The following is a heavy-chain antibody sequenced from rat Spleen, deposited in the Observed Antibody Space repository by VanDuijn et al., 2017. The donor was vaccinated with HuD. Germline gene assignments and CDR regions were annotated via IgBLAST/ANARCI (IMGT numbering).Heavy chain of an antibody. Sequence: QVQLKESGPGLVQPSQTLSLTCTVSGFSLTSYHVSWVRQPPGKGLEWMGIIWTGGTTTYNSLLKSRLSISRDTSKSQVFLKMNKLQTEDTATYYCARDPKLGAPFDYWGQGVMVTVSS. V-gene: IGHV2-43*01. J-gene: IGHJ2*01. CDR3: ARDPKLGAPFDY. CDR2: IWTGGTT. CDR1: GFSLTSYH. D-gene: IGHD5-1*01.